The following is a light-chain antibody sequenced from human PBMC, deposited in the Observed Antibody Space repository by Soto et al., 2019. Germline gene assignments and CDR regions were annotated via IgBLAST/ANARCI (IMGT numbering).Light chain of an antibody. Sequence: IALTQSPGTLSLSPVERATLSCIASQSVSSSYLAWYQQKPGQAHRLLIYGASSRATGIPDRFTGSGSGIDFTLTISSLETEDFAVYYCQQYGSSPITFGQGTRLE. V-gene: IGKV3-20*01. CDR2: GAS. J-gene: IGKJ5*01. CDR1: QSVSSSY. CDR3: QQYGSSPIT.